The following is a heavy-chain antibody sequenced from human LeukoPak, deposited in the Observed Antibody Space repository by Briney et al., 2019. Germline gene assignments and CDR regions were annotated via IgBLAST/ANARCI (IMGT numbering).Heavy chain of an antibody. CDR3: ARDGRLWFGELSTR. D-gene: IGHD3-10*01. CDR2: ISAYNGNT. Sequence: ASVKVSCKASGYTFTSYGISWVRQAPGQGLEWMGWISAYNGNTNYAQKLQGRVTMTTDTSTSTAYMGLRSLRSDDTAVYYCARDGRLWFGELSTRWGQGTLVTVSS. V-gene: IGHV1-18*01. J-gene: IGHJ4*02. CDR1: GYTFTSYG.